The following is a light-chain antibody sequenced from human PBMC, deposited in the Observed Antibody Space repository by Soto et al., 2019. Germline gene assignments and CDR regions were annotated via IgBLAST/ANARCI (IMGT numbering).Light chain of an antibody. V-gene: IGLV1-40*01. CDR2: GDN. J-gene: IGLJ2*01. Sequence: QSVLTQPPTVSGAPGQRVTIPCTGSNSNIGSFYDVHWYQQLPGTVPKLLIYGDNNRPSGVPDRFSGSKSGTSASLAITGLQAEDEADYYCQSYDNSLSHVVFGGGTKLTVL. CDR3: QSYDNSLSHVV. CDR1: NSNIGSFYD.